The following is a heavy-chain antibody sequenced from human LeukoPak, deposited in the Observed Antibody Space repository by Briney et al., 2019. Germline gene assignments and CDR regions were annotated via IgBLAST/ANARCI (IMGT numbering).Heavy chain of an antibody. CDR1: GFTFSNYW. Sequence: GGSLTLFCAASGFTFSNYWMRWVRRAPGEGLEWVANIKQDGSETYYVDSVRGRFTISRDNAKKSLYLQMNSLRADDTAVYYCTCDFWSVYRVDSFDNWGQGNLGTVSP. V-gene: IGHV3-7*01. CDR2: IKQDGSET. J-gene: IGHJ4*02. CDR3: TCDFWSVYRVDSFDN. D-gene: IGHD3-3*01.